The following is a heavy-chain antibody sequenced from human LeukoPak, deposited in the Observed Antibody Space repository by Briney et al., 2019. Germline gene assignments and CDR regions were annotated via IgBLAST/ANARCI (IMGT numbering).Heavy chain of an antibody. V-gene: IGHV4-31*03. J-gene: IGHJ5*02. D-gene: IGHD3-3*01. CDR3: ARALGGGFWSGYYPTGNWFDP. Sequence: PSETLSLTCTVSGGSISGGGYYWSWIRQHPGKGLEWIGYIYYSGSTYYNPSLKSRVTISVDTSKNQFSLKLSSVTAADTAVYYCARALGGGFWSGYYPTGNWFDPWGQGTLVTVSS. CDR1: GGSISGGGYY. CDR2: IYYSGST.